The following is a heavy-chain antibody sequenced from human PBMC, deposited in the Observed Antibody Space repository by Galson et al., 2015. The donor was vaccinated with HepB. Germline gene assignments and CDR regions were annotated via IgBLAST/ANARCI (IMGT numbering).Heavy chain of an antibody. J-gene: IGHJ4*02. D-gene: IGHD3-10*01. CDR2: IIPIFGTA. CDR1: GGTFSSYS. CDR3: ARGFYGSGSYRYYFDY. V-gene: IGHV1-69*13. Sequence: SVKVSCKASGGTFSSYSITWVRQAPGQGLEWMGGIIPIFGTANYAQKFQGRVTITADESTNTAYMELSSLRSEDTAVYYCARGFYGSGSYRYYFDYWGQGTLVTVSS.